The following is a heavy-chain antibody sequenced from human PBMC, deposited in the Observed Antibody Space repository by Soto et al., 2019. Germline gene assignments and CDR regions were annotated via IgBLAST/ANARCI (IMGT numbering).Heavy chain of an antibody. CDR2: VSYFGST. V-gene: IGHV4-59*08. J-gene: IGHJ4*02. D-gene: IGHD2-15*01. CDR3: ARYGSGECNRGSCYSPFDY. Sequence: SETLSLTCNVSGGPLTTYFWSWIRQPPGKGLEWIGYVSYFGSTYYNPSLRSRVTISVDTSKNQFSLKLSSVTAADTAVYYCARYGSGECNRGSCYSPFDYWGQGTLVTVSS. CDR1: GGPLTTYF.